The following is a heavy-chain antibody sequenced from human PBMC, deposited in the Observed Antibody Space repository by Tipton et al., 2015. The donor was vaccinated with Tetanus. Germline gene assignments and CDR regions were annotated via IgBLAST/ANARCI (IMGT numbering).Heavy chain of an antibody. Sequence: TLSLTCTVSGSSITSTTHYWGWIRQAPGKGLEWIGIIYYSGSTYYNASLRSRFTISVDTSKNQFSLQLRSVTAADTAGYYCARQDTRNYYYVGYFHDWGQGTLVTVSS. D-gene: IGHD3-22*01. J-gene: IGHJ1*01. CDR1: GSSITSTTHY. CDR3: ARQDTRNYYYVGYFHD. CDR2: IYYSGST. V-gene: IGHV4-39*01.